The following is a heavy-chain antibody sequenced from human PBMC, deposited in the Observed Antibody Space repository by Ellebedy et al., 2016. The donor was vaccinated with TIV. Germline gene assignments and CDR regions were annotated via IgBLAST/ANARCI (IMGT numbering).Heavy chain of an antibody. CDR2: IDTGSITI. Sequence: PGGSLRLSCVAYGFTFGSYTLNWVRQAPGKGLEWVAYIDTGSITIYYADSVKGRFTISRDNAKNSVYLQMNSLRDEDTAVYHCARDKGGYAHYSFGIDVWGQGTTVTVSS. V-gene: IGHV3-48*02. D-gene: IGHD5-12*01. CDR1: GFTFGSYT. J-gene: IGHJ6*02. CDR3: ARDKGGYAHYSFGIDV.